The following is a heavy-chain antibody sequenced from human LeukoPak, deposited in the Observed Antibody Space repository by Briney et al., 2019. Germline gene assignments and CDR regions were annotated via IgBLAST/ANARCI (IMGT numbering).Heavy chain of an antibody. V-gene: IGHV3-21*01. CDR2: ISSSSSYI. D-gene: IGHD1-26*01. J-gene: IGHJ4*02. CDR3: ASGRGGAGDFDY. CDR1: EFTLNSYS. Sequence: PGGSLRLSCAASEFTLNSYSMNWVRQAPGKGLEWVSFISSSSSYIYYADSVKGRFTISRDNAKSSLYLQMNSLRAEDTAVYYCASGRGGAGDFDYWGQGTLVTVSS.